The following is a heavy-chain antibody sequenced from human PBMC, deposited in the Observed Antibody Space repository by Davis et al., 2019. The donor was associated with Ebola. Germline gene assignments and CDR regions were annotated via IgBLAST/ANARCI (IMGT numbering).Heavy chain of an antibody. Sequence: PSETLSLTCAVYGGSFSGYYWSWIRQPPGKGLEWIGEINHSGSTNYNPSLKSRVTISVDTSKNQFSLKLSSVTAADTAVYYCARVTSLGYCSGGSCYSGGWFDPWGQGTLVTVSS. CDR2: INHSGST. CDR3: ARVTSLGYCSGGSCYSGGWFDP. CDR1: GGSFSGYY. D-gene: IGHD2-15*01. J-gene: IGHJ5*02. V-gene: IGHV4-34*01.